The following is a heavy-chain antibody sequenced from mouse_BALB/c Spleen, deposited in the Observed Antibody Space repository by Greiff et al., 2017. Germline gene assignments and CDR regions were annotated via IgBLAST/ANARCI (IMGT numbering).Heavy chain of an antibody. Sequence: ESGPSLVKPSQTLSLTCSVTGDSITSGYWNWIRKFPGNKLEYMGYISYSGSTYYNPSLKSRISITRDTSKNQYYLQLNSVTTEDTATYYCARIYDYSYYYAMDYWGQGTSVTVSS. J-gene: IGHJ4*01. D-gene: IGHD2-4*01. V-gene: IGHV3-8*02. CDR2: ISYSGST. CDR3: ARIYDYSYYYAMDY. CDR1: GDSITSGY.